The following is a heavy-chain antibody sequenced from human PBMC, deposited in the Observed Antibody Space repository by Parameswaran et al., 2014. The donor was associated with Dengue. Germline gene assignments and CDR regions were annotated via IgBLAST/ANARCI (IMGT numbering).Heavy chain of an antibody. CDR3: ARDQNGYNWGSDAFDI. V-gene: IGHV3-21*01. D-gene: IGHD5-24*01. J-gene: IGHJ3*02. CDR2: ISSSSSYI. Sequence: WIRQPPGKGLEWVSSISSSSSYIYYADSVKGRFTISRDNAKNSLYLQMNSLRAEDTAVYYCARDQNGYNWGSDAFDIWAKDNGHRLL.